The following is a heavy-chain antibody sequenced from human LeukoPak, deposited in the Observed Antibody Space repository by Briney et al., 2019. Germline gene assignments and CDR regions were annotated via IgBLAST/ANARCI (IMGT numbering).Heavy chain of an antibody. CDR3: AKDLSPWAGLLTVAGSDAFDI. J-gene: IGHJ3*02. D-gene: IGHD6-19*01. Sequence: PGGSLRLSCTASGFTFSSYAMNWVRQAPGKGLEWVSTISGSGGSTYYADSVKGRFTISRDNSKNTLYLQMNSLRVEDTAVYYCAKDLSPWAGLLTVAGSDAFDIWGQGTVVTVSP. CDR2: ISGSGGST. V-gene: IGHV3-23*01. CDR1: GFTFSSYA.